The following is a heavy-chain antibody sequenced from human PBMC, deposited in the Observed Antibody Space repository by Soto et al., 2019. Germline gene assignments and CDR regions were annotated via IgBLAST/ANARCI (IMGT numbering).Heavy chain of an antibody. D-gene: IGHD2-2*02. CDR3: ARDKVPAAILGAFDL. V-gene: IGHV1-18*01. CDR2: INPLKGDT. CDR1: GYTFSTYG. J-gene: IGHJ3*01. Sequence: QAQLVQSGGEMKKPGASVKVSCKASGYTFSTYGITWVRQAPGQGLDWMGWINPLKGDTKSAANFQDRVTMTTDTSTSTAYMDLRRLRSDDTAVYYCARDKVPAAILGAFDLWGQGTLVTVSS.